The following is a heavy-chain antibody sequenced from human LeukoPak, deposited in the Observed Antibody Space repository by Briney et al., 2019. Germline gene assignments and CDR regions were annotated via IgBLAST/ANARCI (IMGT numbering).Heavy chain of an antibody. Sequence: GGSLRLSCAASGFTFSSNALSWVRQAPGKGLEWVSTISDSGASTYYADSVKGRFTISRDNSKNTMYLQMSSLKVEDTAVYYCALGAISDYWGQGTLVTVSS. D-gene: IGHD7-27*01. J-gene: IGHJ4*02. CDR2: ISDSGAST. V-gene: IGHV3-23*01. CDR1: GFTFSSNA. CDR3: ALGAISDY.